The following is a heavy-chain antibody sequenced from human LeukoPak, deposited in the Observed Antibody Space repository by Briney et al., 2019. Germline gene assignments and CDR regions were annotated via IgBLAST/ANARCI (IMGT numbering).Heavy chain of an antibody. Sequence: PSQTLSLTCTVSGGSISSGSYYWSWIRQPAGKGLEWIGRIYTSGSTNYNPSLKSRVTISVDTSKNQFSLKLSSVTAADTVVYYCARDKSYDYVWGSYRPTNWFDPWGQGTLVTVSS. CDR1: GGSISSGSYY. CDR3: ARDKSYDYVWGSYRPTNWFDP. V-gene: IGHV4-61*02. J-gene: IGHJ5*02. D-gene: IGHD3-16*02. CDR2: IYTSGST.